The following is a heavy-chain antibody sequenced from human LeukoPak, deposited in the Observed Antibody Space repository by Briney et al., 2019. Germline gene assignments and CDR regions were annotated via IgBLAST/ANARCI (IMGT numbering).Heavy chain of an antibody. J-gene: IGHJ4*02. CDR1: GFTFSSYS. Sequence: GGSLRLSCAASGFTFSSYSMNWVRQAPGKGLEWVSSISSSSSYIYYADSVKGRFTISRDNAKNSLYLQMNSLRAEDTAVYYCAGSIKVIPGATFDYWGQGTLVTVSS. CDR2: ISSSSSYI. D-gene: IGHD2-2*01. CDR3: AGSIKVIPGATFDY. V-gene: IGHV3-21*01.